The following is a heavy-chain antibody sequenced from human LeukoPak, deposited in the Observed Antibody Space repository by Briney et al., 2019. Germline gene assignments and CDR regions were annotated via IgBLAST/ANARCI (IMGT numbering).Heavy chain of an antibody. D-gene: IGHD1-26*01. Sequence: KSGGSLRLSCAASGFTFSDAWMSWVRQAPGKGLEWVGRIKSKTDGGTTDYAAPVKGRFTISRDDSKNTLYLQMNSLKTEDTAVYYCTTDVGRLDAFDIWGQGTMVTVSS. CDR1: GFTFSDAW. CDR2: IKSKTDGGTT. V-gene: IGHV3-15*01. J-gene: IGHJ3*02. CDR3: TTDVGRLDAFDI.